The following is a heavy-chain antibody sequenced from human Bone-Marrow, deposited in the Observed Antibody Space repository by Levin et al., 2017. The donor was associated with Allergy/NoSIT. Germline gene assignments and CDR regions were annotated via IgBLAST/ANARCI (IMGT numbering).Heavy chain of an antibody. J-gene: IGHJ4*02. D-gene: IGHD3-9*01. CDR1: GYSFSSHW. V-gene: IGHV5-51*01. CDR3: ARHSDVLTGSIEY. CDR2: IDPSDSDT. Sequence: GGSLRLSCKVSGYSFSSHWIGWVRQMPGKGLEWMGIIDPSDSDTKYSPSFQGQVTISADKSNNTAYLQWTSLKASDTAIYYCARHSDVLTGSIEYWSQGSLVTVSS.